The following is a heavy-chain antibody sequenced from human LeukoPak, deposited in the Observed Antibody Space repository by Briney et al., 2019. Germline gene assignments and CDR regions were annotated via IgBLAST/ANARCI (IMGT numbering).Heavy chain of an antibody. Sequence: GGSLRLSCAASGFTVSSNYMSWVRQAPGKGLEWVSVIYSGGSTYYADSVKGRFTISRDNSKNTLYLQMNSLRAEDTAVYYCARDMYYDSSGYGHFDYWGQGTLVTVSS. CDR3: ARDMYYDSSGYGHFDY. J-gene: IGHJ4*02. V-gene: IGHV3-66*01. D-gene: IGHD3-22*01. CDR1: GFTVSSNY. CDR2: IYSGGST.